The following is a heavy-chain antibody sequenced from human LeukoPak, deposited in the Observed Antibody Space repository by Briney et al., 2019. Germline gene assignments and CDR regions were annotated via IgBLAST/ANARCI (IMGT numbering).Heavy chain of an antibody. Sequence: PGGSLRLSCAASGFTFSHYAIHWVRQAPGKGLEWVALILYDGSNKYYADSVKGRFTISRDNSKNTLYLQMNSLRAEDTAVYYCARDHFGIAAADPYYYYGMDVWGQGTTVTVSS. J-gene: IGHJ6*02. V-gene: IGHV3-30-3*01. CDR2: ILYDGSNK. D-gene: IGHD6-13*01. CDR1: GFTFSHYA. CDR3: ARDHFGIAAADPYYYYGMDV.